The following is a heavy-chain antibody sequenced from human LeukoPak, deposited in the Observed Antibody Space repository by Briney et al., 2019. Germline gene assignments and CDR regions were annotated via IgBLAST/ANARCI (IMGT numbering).Heavy chain of an antibody. CDR3: ARDWDYGDSF. D-gene: IGHD4-17*01. J-gene: IGHJ2*01. Sequence: PGGSLRLSCAASGFTFSSYAMHWVRQAPGKGLEWVAVISYAGSNKYYADSVKGRFTISRDNSKNTLYLQMNSLRAEDTAVYYCARDWDYGDSFWGRGTLVTVSS. CDR1: GFTFSSYA. CDR2: ISYAGSNK. V-gene: IGHV3-30*04.